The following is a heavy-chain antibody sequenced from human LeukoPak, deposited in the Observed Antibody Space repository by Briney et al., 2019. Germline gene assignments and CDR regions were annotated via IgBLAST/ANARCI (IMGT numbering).Heavy chain of an antibody. V-gene: IGHV3-21*01. D-gene: IGHD3-16*01. CDR2: ITSSSSYI. CDR3: ARDSGGGFLTYFDY. Sequence: GGSLRLSCAASGFIFSRYSMNWVRQAARKGLEWVSSITSSSSYIYYADSVKGRFTISRDNAKTSLYLQMNSLRAEDTAVYYCARDSGGGFLTYFDYWGQGTLVTVSS. CDR1: GFIFSRYS. J-gene: IGHJ4*02.